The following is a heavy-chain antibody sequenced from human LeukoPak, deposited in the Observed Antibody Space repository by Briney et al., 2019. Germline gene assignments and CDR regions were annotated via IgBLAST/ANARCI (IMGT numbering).Heavy chain of an antibody. CDR2: INPYSGGT. V-gene: IGHV1-2*02. Sequence: SSVKVSCKASGYTFTGYYIHWVRQAPGQGLEWMGWINPYSGGTDFAQKFQGRVTMTRDTSITTAYMELRRLRSDDTAVYYCARDQGDCTGGTCPTLAYWGQGTLVTVSS. J-gene: IGHJ4*02. CDR1: GYTFTGYY. CDR3: ARDQGDCTGGTCPTLAY. D-gene: IGHD2-8*02.